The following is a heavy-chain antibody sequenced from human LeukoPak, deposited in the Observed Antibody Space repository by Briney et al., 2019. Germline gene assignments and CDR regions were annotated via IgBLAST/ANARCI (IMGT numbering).Heavy chain of an antibody. D-gene: IGHD3-9*01. Sequence: GGSLRLSCAASGFTFSSYGMHWVRQAPGKGLEWVAVISYDGSNKYYADSVKGRFTISRDNSKNTLYLQMNSLRAEDTAVYYCARSLRYFDYYGMDVWGQGTTVTVSS. CDR2: ISYDGSNK. CDR1: GFTFSSYG. J-gene: IGHJ6*02. V-gene: IGHV3-30*03. CDR3: ARSLRYFDYYGMDV.